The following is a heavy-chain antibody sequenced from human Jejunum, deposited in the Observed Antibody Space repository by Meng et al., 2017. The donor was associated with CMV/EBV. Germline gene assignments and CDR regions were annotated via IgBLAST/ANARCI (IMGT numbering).Heavy chain of an antibody. J-gene: IGHJ6*02. Sequence: GFTFRSDELTWVRQAPGKGLEWVSSSSSSHSATSYLDSVKGRFTISRDNAKNSLYLQMNSLSAEDTAVYFCARASGWPPNYYGMDVWGQGTTVTVSS. D-gene: IGHD6-19*01. CDR3: ARASGWPPNYYGMDV. CDR2: SSSSHSAT. V-gene: IGHV3-48*03. CDR1: GFTFRSDE.